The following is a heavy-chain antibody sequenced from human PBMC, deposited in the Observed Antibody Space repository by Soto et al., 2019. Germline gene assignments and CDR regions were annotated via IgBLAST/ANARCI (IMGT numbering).Heavy chain of an antibody. CDR1: GFIFSNYA. Sequence: HPGGVPETLLCTPGFIFSNYAMSWVRQARGKGLEWVSAISGSGADTYYTESVKGRFTISRDNFKNTLYLQMNSLRAEDTAVYYCAKDTGRGGGSVFDYWGQGTLVTVSS. D-gene: IGHD2-15*01. V-gene: IGHV3-23*01. CDR3: AKDTGRGGGSVFDY. J-gene: IGHJ4*02. CDR2: ISGSGADT.